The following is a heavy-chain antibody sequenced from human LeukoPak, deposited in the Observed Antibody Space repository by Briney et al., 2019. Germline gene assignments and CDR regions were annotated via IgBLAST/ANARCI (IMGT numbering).Heavy chain of an antibody. CDR2: INHSGST. J-gene: IGHJ6*02. V-gene: IGHV4-39*07. Sequence: SETLSLTCTVSGGSISSGGYYWSWIRQPPGKGLEWIGEINHSGSTNYNPSLKSRVTISVDTSKNQFSLKLSSVTAADTAVYYCARRTYYYYGMDVWGQGTTVTVSS. CDR3: ARRTYYYYGMDV. CDR1: GGSISSGGYY.